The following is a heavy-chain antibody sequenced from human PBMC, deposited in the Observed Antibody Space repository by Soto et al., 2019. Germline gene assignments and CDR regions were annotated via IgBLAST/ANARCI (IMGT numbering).Heavy chain of an antibody. J-gene: IGHJ4*02. V-gene: IGHV4-34*01. CDR2: INHSGST. CDR1: GGSFSGYY. D-gene: IGHD2-2*01. CDR3: ARLPCSSTSCHAGFDY. Sequence: QVQLQQWGAGLLKPSETLSLTCAVYGGSFSGYYWSWIRQPPGKGLEWIGEINHSGSTNYNPSLKSRVTISVDTSKNQFSLKLSSVTAADTAVYYCARLPCSSTSCHAGFDYWGQGTLVTVSS.